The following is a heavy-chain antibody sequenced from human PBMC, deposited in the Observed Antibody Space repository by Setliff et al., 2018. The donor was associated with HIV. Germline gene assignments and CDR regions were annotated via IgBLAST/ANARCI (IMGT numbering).Heavy chain of an antibody. CDR2: IYTSGST. CDR1: GDSISSGSYF. D-gene: IGHD3-10*01. CDR3: AQAYGSGSYYGYYYYYYYMDV. Sequence: SETLSLTCSVSGDSISSGSYFWGWIRQTPGKGLEWIGRIYTSGSTNYNPSLKSRVTISVDTSKNQFSLKLNSVTAADTAVYYCAQAYGSGSYYGYYYYYYYMDVWGKGTTVTVSS. V-gene: IGHV4-61*02. J-gene: IGHJ6*03.